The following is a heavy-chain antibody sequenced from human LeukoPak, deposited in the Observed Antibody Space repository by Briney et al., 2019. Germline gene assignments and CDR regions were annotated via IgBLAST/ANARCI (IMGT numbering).Heavy chain of an antibody. J-gene: IGHJ4*02. CDR1: GFTFSSYW. Sequence: GGSLRLSCAASGFTFSSYWMSWVRQAPGKGLEWVANIKQDGREKYYVDSVKGRFTISRDNAKNSLYLQMNSLRAEDTAVYYCARARRVYYYDSSGYFFPVRYWGQGTLVTVSS. V-gene: IGHV3-7*01. D-gene: IGHD3-22*01. CDR3: ARARRVYYYDSSGYFFPVRY. CDR2: IKQDGREK.